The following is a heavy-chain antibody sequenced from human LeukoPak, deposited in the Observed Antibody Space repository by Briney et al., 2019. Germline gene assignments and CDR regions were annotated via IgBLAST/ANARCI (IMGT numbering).Heavy chain of an antibody. J-gene: IGHJ6*03. Sequence: SETLSLTCTVSGGSISSGSYYWSWIRQPAGKGLEWIGRIYTSGSTNYNPSLKSRVTISVDTSKNQFSLKLSSVTAADTAVYYCARTRRATVTSYYYYYMDVWGKGTTVTVSS. V-gene: IGHV4-61*02. CDR3: ARTRRATVTSYYYYYMDV. CDR1: GGSISSGSYY. D-gene: IGHD4-17*01. CDR2: IYTSGST.